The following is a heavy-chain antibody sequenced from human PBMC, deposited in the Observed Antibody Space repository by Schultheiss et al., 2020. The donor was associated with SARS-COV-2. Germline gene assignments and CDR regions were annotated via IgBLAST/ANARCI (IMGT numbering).Heavy chain of an antibody. CDR3: ARDIFRLPRNFAGWYFDL. J-gene: IGHJ2*01. D-gene: IGHD2-21*01. CDR1: GGSISSGDYY. CDR2: IYYSGST. Sequence: SETLSLTCTVSGGSISSGDYYWSWIRQPPGKGLEWIGYIYYSGSTYYNPSLKSRVTISVDTSKNQFSLKLSSVTAADTAVYYCARDIFRLPRNFAGWYFDLWGRGTLVTVSS. V-gene: IGHV4-30-4*01.